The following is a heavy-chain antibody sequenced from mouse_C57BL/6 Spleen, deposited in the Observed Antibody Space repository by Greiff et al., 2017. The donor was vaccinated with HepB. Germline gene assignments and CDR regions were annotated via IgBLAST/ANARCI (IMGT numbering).Heavy chain of an antibody. CDR1: GYSITSGYY. Sequence: EVQVVESGPGLVKPSQSLSLTCSVTGYSITSGYYWNWIRQFPGNKLEWMGYISYDGSNNYNPSLKNRISITRDTSKNQFFLKLNSVTTEDTATYYCARDSIYYGNPWGQGTLVTVSA. CDR2: ISYDGSN. CDR3: ARDSIYYGNP. J-gene: IGHJ3*02. V-gene: IGHV3-6*01. D-gene: IGHD2-1*01.